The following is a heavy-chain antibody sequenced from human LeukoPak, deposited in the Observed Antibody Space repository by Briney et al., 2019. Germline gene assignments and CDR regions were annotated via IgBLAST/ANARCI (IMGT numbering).Heavy chain of an antibody. J-gene: IGHJ4*02. CDR1: GYTFTIYD. Sequence: ASVKVSCKSSGYTFTIYDINWVRQATGQGLEWMGWMNPNSGNTGYAQKFQGRVTITRNTSISTAYMELSSLRSEGTAVYYCARVLGYDFWSGPIGNWGQGTLVTVSS. CDR2: MNPNSGNT. V-gene: IGHV1-8*03. CDR3: ARVLGYDFWSGPIGN. D-gene: IGHD3-3*01.